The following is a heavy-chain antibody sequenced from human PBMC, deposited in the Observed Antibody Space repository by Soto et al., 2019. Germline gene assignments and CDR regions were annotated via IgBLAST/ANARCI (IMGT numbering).Heavy chain of an antibody. D-gene: IGHD3-16*01. V-gene: IGHV1-18*01. CDR3: ARDWFGIDY. Sequence: QVQLVQSGAEVKKPGASVKVSCKASGYTFTSYGISWVRQAPGQGLEWMGWINAYNGNTNYAQNLTGRVTKPTDTSTSTAYMELMSLRSADTAVYYCARDWFGIDYWGQGTLVTVSS. CDR2: INAYNGNT. J-gene: IGHJ4*02. CDR1: GYTFTSYG.